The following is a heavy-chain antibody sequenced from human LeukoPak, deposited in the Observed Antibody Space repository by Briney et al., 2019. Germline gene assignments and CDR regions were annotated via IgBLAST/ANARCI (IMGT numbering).Heavy chain of an antibody. CDR1: GFTFVGNA. Sequence: GGSLRLSCAASGFTFVGNAVTWVRQAPGKGLEWVSTISGSGDTYYADYVKGRFTISRDNSKNSLFVQMNSLRAEDTAVYFCAKLGGEWDLLLDYWGQGTLVTVSS. D-gene: IGHD1-26*01. J-gene: IGHJ4*02. CDR3: AKLGGEWDLLLDY. CDR2: ISGSGDT. V-gene: IGHV3-23*01.